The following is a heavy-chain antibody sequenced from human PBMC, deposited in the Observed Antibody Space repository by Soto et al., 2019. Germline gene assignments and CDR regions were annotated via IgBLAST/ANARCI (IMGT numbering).Heavy chain of an antibody. J-gene: IGHJ6*02. V-gene: IGHV3-23*01. CDR2: IGTSGTPT. D-gene: IGHD2-21*01. CDR1: GFTFRNYA. CDR3: TRILWSSRRDALDI. Sequence: TGGSLRLSCIASGFTFRNYAMAWVRQAPGEDLEWVSAIGTSGTPTLYADSVKSRFSISRDDSRNTVSLQMNSLGVEDTATYYCTRILWSSRRDALDIWGQGTTFTVS.